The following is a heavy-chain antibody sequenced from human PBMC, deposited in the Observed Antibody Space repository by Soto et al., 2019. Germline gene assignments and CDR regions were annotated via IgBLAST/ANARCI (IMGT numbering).Heavy chain of an antibody. CDR1: GFTFSSYS. D-gene: IGHD1-26*01. V-gene: IGHV3-48*02. Sequence: EVQLVESGGGLVQPGGSLRLSCAASGFTFSSYSMNWVRQAPGKGLEWVSNISSSSSTIYYVVAVKGRFTISRDNAKNSMYLQMNSTRDEDTAVYYGARDRAGAQYGLDVWGQGTTVTVSS. CDR2: ISSSSSTI. J-gene: IGHJ6*02. CDR3: ARDRAGAQYGLDV.